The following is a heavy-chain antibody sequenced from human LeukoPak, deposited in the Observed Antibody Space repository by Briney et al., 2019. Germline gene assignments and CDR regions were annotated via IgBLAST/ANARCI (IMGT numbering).Heavy chain of an antibody. V-gene: IGHV1-18*01. CDR1: GYTFTSYG. CDR2: ISAYNGNT. J-gene: IGHJ5*02. Sequence: ASVKVSCKASGYTFTSYGISWVRQAPGQGLEWMGWISAYNGNTNYAQKLQGRVTMTTDTSTSTAYMELRSLRSDDTAVYYCARDDVHSGYDHERRGNWFDPWGQGTLVTVSS. CDR3: ARDDVHSGYDHERRGNWFDP. D-gene: IGHD5-12*01.